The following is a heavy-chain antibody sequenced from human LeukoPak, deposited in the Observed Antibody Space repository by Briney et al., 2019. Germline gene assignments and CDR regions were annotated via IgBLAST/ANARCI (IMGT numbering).Heavy chain of an antibody. CDR1: EFTFSSYG. V-gene: IGHV3-30*18. D-gene: IGHD6-19*01. J-gene: IGHJ5*02. Sequence: PGRSLRLSCAASEFTFSSYGMHWVRQAPGKGLEWVAVISYDGSNKYYADSVKGRFTISRDNSKNTLYLQMNSLRAEDTAVYYCAKLYAVAGTFNWFDPWGQGTLVTVSS. CDR2: ISYDGSNK. CDR3: AKLYAVAGTFNWFDP.